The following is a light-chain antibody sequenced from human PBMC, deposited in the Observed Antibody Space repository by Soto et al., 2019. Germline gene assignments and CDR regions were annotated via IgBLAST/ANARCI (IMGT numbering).Light chain of an antibody. V-gene: IGKV3-20*01. CDR3: HQYGSLYT. CDR1: QSVRSSY. Sequence: EIVLTQSPGTLSLSPGERATPSCRASQSVRSSYLAWYQQRPGQAPRLLIYGASSRATGIPDRFSGSGSGTDFTLTISRLEPEDFAVYYCHQYGSLYTFGQGTKLEIK. CDR2: GAS. J-gene: IGKJ2*01.